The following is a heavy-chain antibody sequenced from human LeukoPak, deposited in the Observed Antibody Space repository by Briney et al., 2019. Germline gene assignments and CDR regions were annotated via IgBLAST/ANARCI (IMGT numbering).Heavy chain of an antibody. Sequence: GGSLRLSCAASRFAFNNYWMSWVRQAPGKGLEWVANIKADGSEKHYVDSVKGRFTISRDNAKTSLYLQMNSLRVEDTAVYYCTMGVELLPYWGQGTLVTVSS. J-gene: IGHJ4*02. CDR3: TMGVELLPY. D-gene: IGHD1-26*01. CDR2: IKADGSEK. CDR1: RFAFNNYW. V-gene: IGHV3-7*01.